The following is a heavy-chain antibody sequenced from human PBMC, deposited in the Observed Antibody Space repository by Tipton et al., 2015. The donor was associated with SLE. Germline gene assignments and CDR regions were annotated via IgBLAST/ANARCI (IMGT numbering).Heavy chain of an antibody. Sequence: TLSLTCTVSGGSISSHFWTWIRQPPGKGLEWIGDIYFAGSSKYNPSLRGRVTISVDTSKTQFSLKLRSVTAADTAVYYCARDQGSSADSYYYGMDVWGQGTTVTVSS. CDR1: GGSISSHF. CDR2: IYFAGSS. CDR3: ARDQGSSADSYYYGMDV. V-gene: IGHV4-59*11. J-gene: IGHJ6*02. D-gene: IGHD6-6*01.